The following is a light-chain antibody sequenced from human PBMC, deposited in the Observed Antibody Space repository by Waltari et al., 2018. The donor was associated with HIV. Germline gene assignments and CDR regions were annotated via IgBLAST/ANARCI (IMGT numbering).Light chain of an antibody. V-gene: IGLV1-51*01. Sequence: QSVLTQPPSVSAAPGQKVTISCPGSSSNIGLHYATSYQQLPGTAPKLLIYDSNKRPSGIPGRFSGSKSGTSGTLAITGLQTGDEADYYCGTWDSSLSAWVFGGGTKLTVL. CDR2: DSN. J-gene: IGLJ3*02. CDR1: SSNIGLHY. CDR3: GTWDSSLSAWV.